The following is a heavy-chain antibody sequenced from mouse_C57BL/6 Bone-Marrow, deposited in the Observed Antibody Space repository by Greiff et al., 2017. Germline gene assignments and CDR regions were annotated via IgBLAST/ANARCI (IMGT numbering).Heavy chain of an antibody. D-gene: IGHD2-10*02. CDR3: AKGDSI. CDR2: SFPGSGNT. J-gene: IGHJ2*01. Sequence: VQLVESGAELVKPGASVKLSCKASGYTFTDYYINWVKQRPGQGLEWIERSFPGSGNTYYNEKFKGQATLTAEKSSSTAYMQLSRLTSEDSAVYFSAKGDSIWGQGTTLTVSA. CDR1: GYTFTDYY. V-gene: IGHV1-76*01.